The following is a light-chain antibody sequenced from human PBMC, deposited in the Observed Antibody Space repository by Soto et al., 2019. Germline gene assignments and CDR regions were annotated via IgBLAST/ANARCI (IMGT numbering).Light chain of an antibody. Sequence: VMTQSPLSLPVTPGEPASISCRSSQSLLHSNGYNYLDWYLQKPGQSPQLLIYLGSNRASGVPDRFSGSGSGTDFTLKISRVEAEDVGVYFCMQALQTPITFGQGTRLEIK. J-gene: IGKJ5*01. V-gene: IGKV2-28*01. CDR3: MQALQTPIT. CDR2: LGS. CDR1: QSLLHSNGYNY.